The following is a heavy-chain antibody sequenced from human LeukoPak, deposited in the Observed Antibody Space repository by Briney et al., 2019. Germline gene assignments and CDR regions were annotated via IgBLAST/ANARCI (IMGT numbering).Heavy chain of an antibody. CDR3: ANSRYDSSGYYGIIGY. D-gene: IGHD3-22*01. J-gene: IGHJ4*02. CDR1: GFTFSDSY. V-gene: IGHV3-11*04. Sequence: PGGSLRLSCAASGFTFSDSYMTWIRQAPGKGLEWVSYISNSGSSIYYADSVKGRFTTSRDNAKSSLYLQMNSLRAEDTAVYYCANSRYDSSGYYGIIGYWGQGTLVTVSS. CDR2: ISNSGSSI.